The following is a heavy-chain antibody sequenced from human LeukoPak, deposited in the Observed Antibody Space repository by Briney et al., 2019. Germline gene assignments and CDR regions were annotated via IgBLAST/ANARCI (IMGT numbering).Heavy chain of an antibody. J-gene: IGHJ5*02. Sequence: GGSLRLSCAASGFTFSSYSMNWVRQAPGKGLEWVSSISSSSSYIYYADSVKGRFTISRDNAKNSLYLQMNGLRAEDTAVYYCARYTVTTGLRPWGQGTLVTVSS. CDR3: ARYTVTTGLRP. CDR1: GFTFSSYS. V-gene: IGHV3-21*01. D-gene: IGHD4-17*01. CDR2: ISSSSSYI.